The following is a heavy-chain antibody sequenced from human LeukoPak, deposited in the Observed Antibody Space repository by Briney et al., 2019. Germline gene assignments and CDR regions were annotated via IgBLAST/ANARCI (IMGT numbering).Heavy chain of an antibody. CDR3: ARHQVPRIRYPANWFDP. D-gene: IGHD3-9*01. J-gene: IGHJ5*02. Sequence: SETLSLTCAVYGGSFSGYYWSWIRQPPGKGLEWIGEINHSGSTNYNPSLKSRVTISVDTSKNQFSLKPSSVTAADTAVYYCARHQVPRIRYPANWFDPWGQGTLVTVSS. V-gene: IGHV4-34*01. CDR2: INHSGST. CDR1: GGSFSGYY.